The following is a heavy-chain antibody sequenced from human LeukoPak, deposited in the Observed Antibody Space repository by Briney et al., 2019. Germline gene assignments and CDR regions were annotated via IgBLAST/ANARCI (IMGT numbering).Heavy chain of an antibody. CDR2: IYYSGST. Sequence: SETLSLTCTVSGGSISSDYWSWIRQPPGKGLEWIGYIYYSGSTNYNPSLKSRVTISVDTSKNQFSLELSSVTAADTAVYYCARDLGYSGYDSGYWGQGTLVTVSS. CDR1: GGSISSDY. J-gene: IGHJ4*02. CDR3: ARDLGYSGYDSGY. D-gene: IGHD5-12*01. V-gene: IGHV4-59*01.